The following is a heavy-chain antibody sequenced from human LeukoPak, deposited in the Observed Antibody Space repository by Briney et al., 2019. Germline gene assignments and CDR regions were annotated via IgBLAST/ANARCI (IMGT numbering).Heavy chain of an antibody. CDR2: ITASGTAM. D-gene: IGHD3-22*01. V-gene: IGHV3-48*01. CDR3: AREGGGYDSSGYHDY. Sequence: GGSLRLSCAASGFTFSSYSMNWVRQAPGKGLEWVSHITASGTAMFYADSVKGRFTISRDNAKNSLYLQMNSLRAEDTAVYYCAREGGGYDSSGYHDYWGQGTLVTVSS. J-gene: IGHJ4*02. CDR1: GFTFSSYS.